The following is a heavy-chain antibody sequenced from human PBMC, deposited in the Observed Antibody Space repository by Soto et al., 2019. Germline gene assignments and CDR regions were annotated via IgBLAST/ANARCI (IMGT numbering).Heavy chain of an antibody. CDR2: IHYSGST. D-gene: IGHD6-19*01. CDR3: ARVPAVASTIPSLWFDP. CDR1: GDSVSSASYY. Sequence: TLSLTCTVSGDSVSSASYYWSWIRQPPGKGLEWIGYIHYSGSTKYNPSLKSRVTISVDTSKNQFSLKLTSVTAADTAVYFCARVPAVASTIPSLWFDPWGQGTLVTVSS. V-gene: IGHV4-61*01. J-gene: IGHJ5*02.